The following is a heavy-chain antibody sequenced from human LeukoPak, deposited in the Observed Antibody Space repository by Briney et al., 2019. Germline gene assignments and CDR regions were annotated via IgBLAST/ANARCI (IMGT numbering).Heavy chain of an antibody. D-gene: IGHD3-22*01. V-gene: IGHV1-8*01. CDR2: MNPNSGNT. J-gene: IGHJ4*02. CDR1: GYTFTSYD. Sequence: ASVKVSCKASGYTFTSYDINWVRQATGQGLEWTGWMNPNSGNTGYAQKFQGRVTMTRNTSISTAYMELSSLRSEDTAVYYCARYYYDSSGYPEGFDYWGQGTLVTVSS. CDR3: ARYYYDSSGYPEGFDY.